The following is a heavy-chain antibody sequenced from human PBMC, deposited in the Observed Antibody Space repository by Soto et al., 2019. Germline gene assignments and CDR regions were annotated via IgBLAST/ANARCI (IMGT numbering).Heavy chain of an antibody. CDR3: ARDKPFSADY. Sequence: QVQLVQSATEVQKPGASVKVSCKASGYTFLDFYIHWVRQAPGQGLEWMGFINPSGGGTTYAQQFQGRLTMTRDTSTSTVYMELMSLRSEDTAIYYCARDKPFSADYWGQGTLVT. CDR1: GYTFLDFY. D-gene: IGHD3-3*02. CDR2: INPSGGGT. V-gene: IGHV1-46*01. J-gene: IGHJ4*02.